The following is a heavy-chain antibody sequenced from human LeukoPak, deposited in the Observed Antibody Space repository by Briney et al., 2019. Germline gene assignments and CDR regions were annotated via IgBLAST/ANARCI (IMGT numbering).Heavy chain of an antibody. CDR2: IYYSGST. V-gene: IGHV4-31*03. Sequence: SQTLSLTCTVSGGSISSGGYYWSWIRQHPGKGLEWIGYIYYSGSTYYNPSLKSRVTISVDTSKNQSSLKLSSVTAADTAVYYCARVVGVTAVVDYWGQGTLVTVSS. J-gene: IGHJ4*02. D-gene: IGHD2-21*02. CDR3: ARVVGVTAVVDY. CDR1: GGSISSGGYY.